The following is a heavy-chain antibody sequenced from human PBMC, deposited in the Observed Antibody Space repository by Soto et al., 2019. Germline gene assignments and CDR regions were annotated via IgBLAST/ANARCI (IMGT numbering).Heavy chain of an antibody. CDR2: IKQDGSVK. CDR1: GFTFTTFW. CDR3: ARGFRTSDY. V-gene: IGHV3-7*03. Sequence: EVQLVESGGALVQPGGSLRLSCAASGFTFTTFWMTWVRQAPGKGLEWAATIKQDGSVKYYVDSVKGRFTISRDNSENSLSLQMNSLRAEDTAVYYCARGFRTSDYWGQGTLVTVSS. J-gene: IGHJ4*02.